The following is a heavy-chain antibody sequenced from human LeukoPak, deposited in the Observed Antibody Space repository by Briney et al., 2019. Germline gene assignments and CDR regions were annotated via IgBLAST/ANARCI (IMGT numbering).Heavy chain of an antibody. Sequence: PGGSLRLSCAASGFTFSSYSMNWVRQAPGKGLEWVSSISSSSSYIYYADSVKGRFTISRDNAKNSLYLQMNSLRAEDTAVYYCARTPSRWYYFDYWGQGTLVTVSS. CDR1: GFTFSSYS. CDR2: ISSSSSYI. J-gene: IGHJ4*02. D-gene: IGHD6-13*01. CDR3: ARTPSRWYYFDY. V-gene: IGHV3-21*01.